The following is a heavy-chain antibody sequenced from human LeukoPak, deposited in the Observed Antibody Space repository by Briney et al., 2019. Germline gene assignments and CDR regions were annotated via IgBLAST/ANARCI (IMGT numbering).Heavy chain of an antibody. D-gene: IGHD6-13*01. CDR1: GFTFSSYW. V-gene: IGHV3-74*01. CDR2: INGDGSST. J-gene: IGHJ4*02. CDR3: ARDGWAAAGTGPNYYFDY. Sequence: GGSLRLSCAASGFTFSSYWMHWVRQAPGKGLVWLSHINGDGSSTNYADSVKGRFTISRDNAKNSLYLQMNSLRAEDTAVYYCARDGWAAAGTGPNYYFDYWGQGTLATVSS.